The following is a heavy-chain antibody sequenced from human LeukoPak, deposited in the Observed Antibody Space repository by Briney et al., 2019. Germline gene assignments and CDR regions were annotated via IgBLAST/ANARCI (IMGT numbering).Heavy chain of an antibody. V-gene: IGHV3-74*01. Sequence: GGSLRLSCAASGFTFNYFWMHCVRQAPGKGLAWVSRLNTDGSYTGYADSVKGRFTISRDNAKNILYLHMNSLRVEDTAVYYCARGINGPVDWGQGTLVTVSS. J-gene: IGHJ4*02. CDR2: LNTDGSYT. D-gene: IGHD5-24*01. CDR3: ARGINGPVD. CDR1: GFTFNYFW.